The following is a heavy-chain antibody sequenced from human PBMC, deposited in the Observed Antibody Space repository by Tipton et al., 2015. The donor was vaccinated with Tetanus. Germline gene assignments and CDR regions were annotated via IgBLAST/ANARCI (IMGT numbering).Heavy chain of an antibody. V-gene: IGHV3-11*01. J-gene: IGHJ4*02. CDR1: GFTLSDYY. Sequence: GSLRLSCAASGFTLSDYYMSWIRQAPGKGLEWLSYISSSGATINYADSVKGRFTLSRDTAKNSLYLLMDSLRADDTATYYCAKLKSRGDSSAIEHWGQGTLVTVSS. CDR3: AKLKSRGDSSAIEH. CDR2: ISSSGATI. D-gene: IGHD2-21*02.